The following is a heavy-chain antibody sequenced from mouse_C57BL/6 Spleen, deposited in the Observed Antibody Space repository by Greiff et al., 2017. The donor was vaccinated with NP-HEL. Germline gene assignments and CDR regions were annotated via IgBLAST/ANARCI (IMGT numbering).Heavy chain of an antibody. CDR3: ARWDYDYGDYYAMGY. CDR1: GYTFTSYW. J-gene: IGHJ4*01. V-gene: IGHV1-64*01. CDR2: IHPNSGST. D-gene: IGHD2-4*01. Sequence: VQLQQSGAELVKPGASVKLSCKASGYTFTSYWMHWVKQRPGQGLEWIGMIHPNSGSTNYNEKFKSKATLTVDKSSSTAYMQLSSLTSEDSAVYSCARWDYDYGDYYAMGYWGQGTSVTVSS.